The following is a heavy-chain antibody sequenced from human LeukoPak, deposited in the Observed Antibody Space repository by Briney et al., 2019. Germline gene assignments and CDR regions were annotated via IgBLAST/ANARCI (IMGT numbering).Heavy chain of an antibody. V-gene: IGHV4-34*01. CDR3: ARGICSSTSCYTPGAFDI. D-gene: IGHD2-2*02. CDR1: GGSFSGYY. J-gene: IGHJ3*02. Sequence: SETLSLTCAVYGGSFSGYYWSWIRQPPGKGLEWIGEINHSGSTNYNPSLKSRVTISVDTSKNQFSLKLGSVTAADTAVYYCARGICSSTSCYTPGAFDIWGQGTMVTVSS. CDR2: INHSGST.